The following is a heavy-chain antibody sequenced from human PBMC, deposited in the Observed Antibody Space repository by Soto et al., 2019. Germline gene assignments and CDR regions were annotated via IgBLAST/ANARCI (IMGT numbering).Heavy chain of an antibody. CDR1: GGTFSTYT. Sequence: QVQVEQSGGEVKQPGSSVRVSCMTSGGTFSTYTINWVRQAPGQGLEWMGAIIPLCGTADYSQKFQGRVTITADESTSTAYMELSSLRFDDTAVYFCARPKGTYSSGYYYFDFWGQGTLVTVSS. CDR2: IIPLCGTA. CDR3: ARPKGTYSSGYYYFDF. V-gene: IGHV1-69*01. D-gene: IGHD6-19*01. J-gene: IGHJ4*02.